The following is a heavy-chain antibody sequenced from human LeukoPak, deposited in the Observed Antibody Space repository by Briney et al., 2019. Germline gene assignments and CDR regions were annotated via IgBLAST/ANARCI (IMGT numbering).Heavy chain of an antibody. V-gene: IGHV4-59*01. CDR2: IYYSGST. Sequence: SETPSLTCTVSGGSISSYYWSRIRQPPGKGLEWIGYIYYSGSTNYNPSLKSRVTISVDTSKNQFSLKLSPVTAADTAVYYCARGLSSIFGVASSYFDYWGQGTLVTVSS. J-gene: IGHJ4*02. D-gene: IGHD3-3*01. CDR1: GGSISSYY. CDR3: ARGLSSIFGVASSYFDY.